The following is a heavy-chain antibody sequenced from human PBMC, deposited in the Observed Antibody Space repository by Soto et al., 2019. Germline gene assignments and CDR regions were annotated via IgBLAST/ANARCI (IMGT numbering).Heavy chain of an antibody. CDR1: GFTFSSYA. CDR3: AKDQKYSSSWYLVDY. CDR2: ISGSGGST. Sequence: GSLRLSCAASGFTFSSYAMSWVRQAPGKGLEWVSAISGSGGSTYYADSVKGRFTISRDNSKNTLYLQMNSLRAEDTAVYYCAKDQKYSSSWYLVDYWGQGTLVTVSS. D-gene: IGHD6-13*01. V-gene: IGHV3-23*01. J-gene: IGHJ4*02.